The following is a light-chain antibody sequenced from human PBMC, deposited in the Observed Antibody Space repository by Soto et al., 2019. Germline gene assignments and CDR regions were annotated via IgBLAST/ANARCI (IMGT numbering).Light chain of an antibody. J-gene: IGKJ2*01. CDR1: QSVSNN. Sequence: EIVMTQSPATLSVSPGERATLSCRASQSVSNNLAWYQQKPGQAPRLLIYGASTRATDIPARFSGSGSGTSFTLTNSSLQSEDFAVYYFQQYNNRHTFGQGTELEI. CDR2: GAS. CDR3: QQYNNRHT. V-gene: IGKV3-15*01.